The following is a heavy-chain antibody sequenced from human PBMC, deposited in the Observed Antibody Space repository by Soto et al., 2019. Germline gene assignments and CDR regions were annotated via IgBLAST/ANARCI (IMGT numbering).Heavy chain of an antibody. CDR2: IYYSGST. CDR1: GGSISSYY. V-gene: IGHV4-59*01. D-gene: IGHD3-3*01. Sequence: SETLSLTCTVSGGSISSYYWSWIRQPPGKGLEWIGYIYYSGSTNYNPSLKSRVTISVDTSKNQFSLKLSSVTAADTAVYYCARDVGVTIFGVVKENWFDPWGQGTLVTISS. J-gene: IGHJ5*02. CDR3: ARDVGVTIFGVVKENWFDP.